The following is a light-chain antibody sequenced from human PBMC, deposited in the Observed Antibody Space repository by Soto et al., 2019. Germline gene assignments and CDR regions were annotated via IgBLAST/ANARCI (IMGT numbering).Light chain of an antibody. Sequence: DIQMTQSPSTLSASVGDRVTITCRASQSIRNWLAWYQDKPGKAPNPLIYDASSLKSGVPSGFSGSGSGTEFTLTISSLQPDDFATYFCHSRAFGQGTRLEIK. J-gene: IGKJ5*01. CDR2: DAS. CDR1: QSIRNW. CDR3: HSRA. V-gene: IGKV1-5*01.